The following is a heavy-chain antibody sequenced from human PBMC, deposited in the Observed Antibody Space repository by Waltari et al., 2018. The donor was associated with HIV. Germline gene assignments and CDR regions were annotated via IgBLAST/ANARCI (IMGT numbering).Heavy chain of an antibody. CDR1: GGSISNYY. Sequence: QVQLQESGPGLVKPSETLSLTCTVSGGSISNYYWSWVRQPPGKGLEWIGYVFYSGSTNYNPSLKSRVTISVGMSKKQFSLRLSSVTAADTAVYYCAGGGLIGTGTNDACDIWGLGTMVTVSS. V-gene: IGHV4-59*01. D-gene: IGHD1-1*01. CDR3: AGGGLIGTGTNDACDI. J-gene: IGHJ3*02. CDR2: VFYSGST.